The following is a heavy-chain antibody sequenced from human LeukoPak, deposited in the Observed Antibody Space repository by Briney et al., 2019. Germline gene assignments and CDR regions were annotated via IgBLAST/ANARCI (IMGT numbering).Heavy chain of an antibody. J-gene: IGHJ3*02. CDR3: AKAFRYCSSTSCSPAADAFDI. CDR2: ISGSGGST. D-gene: IGHD2-2*01. CDR1: GFTFSSYA. Sequence: GGSLRLSCAASGFTFSSYAMSWVRQAPGKGLEWVSAISGSGGSTYYADSVKGRFTISRDNSKNTLYLQMNSLRAEDTAVYYCAKAFRYCSSTSCSPAADAFDIWGQGTMATVSS. V-gene: IGHV3-23*01.